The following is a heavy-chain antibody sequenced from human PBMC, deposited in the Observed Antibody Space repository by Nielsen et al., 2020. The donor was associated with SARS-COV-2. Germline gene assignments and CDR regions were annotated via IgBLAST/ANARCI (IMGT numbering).Heavy chain of an antibody. Sequence: GESLKISCAASGFNFSNFVMTWVRQAPGKGLEWISLISGSGDFTKDTDSVKGRFIISRDNAKNSLYLQMNSLRAEDTALYYCATGRWDGMDVWGQGTTVTVSS. J-gene: IGHJ6*02. D-gene: IGHD5-24*01. CDR1: GFNFSNFV. CDR2: ISGSGDFT. CDR3: ATGRWDGMDV. V-gene: IGHV3-23*01.